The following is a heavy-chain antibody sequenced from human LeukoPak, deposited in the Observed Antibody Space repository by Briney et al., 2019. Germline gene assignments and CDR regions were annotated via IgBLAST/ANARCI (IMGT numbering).Heavy chain of an antibody. Sequence: SETLSLTCAVYGGSFSGYYWSWIRQPPGKGLEWIGEINHSGSTNYNPSLKSRVTISVDTSKNQFSLKLSSVTAADTAVYYCARGFNTDHWGQGTLVTVSS. CDR1: GGSFSGYY. CDR2: INHSGST. CDR3: ARGFNTDH. V-gene: IGHV4-34*01. J-gene: IGHJ4*02.